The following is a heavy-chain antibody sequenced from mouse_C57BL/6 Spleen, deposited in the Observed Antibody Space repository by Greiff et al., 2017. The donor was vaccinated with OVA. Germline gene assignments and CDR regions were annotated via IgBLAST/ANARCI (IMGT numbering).Heavy chain of an antibody. J-gene: IGHJ1*03. V-gene: IGHV1-61*01. CDR2: IYPSDSET. Sequence: VQLQQPGAELVRPGSSVKLSCKASGYTFTSYWMDWVKQRPGQGLEWIGNIYPSDSETHYNQKFKDKATLTVDKSSSTAYMQLSSLTSEDSAVYYCARTPYYYGSSYGYWYFDVWGTGTTVTVSS. CDR3: ARTPYYYGSSYGYWYFDV. CDR1: GYTFTSYW. D-gene: IGHD1-1*01.